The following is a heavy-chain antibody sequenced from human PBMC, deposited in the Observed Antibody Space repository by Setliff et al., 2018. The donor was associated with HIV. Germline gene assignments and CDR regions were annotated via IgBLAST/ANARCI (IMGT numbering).Heavy chain of an antibody. Sequence: SETLSLTCAVYGGPFSGYYWGWIRQSPGKGLEWIGEVHHSGRTTNYNPPLKSRVTMSVDTSKNQFSLKLTSVTAADTGTYYCARDSEPMSGTWYDYWGQGTLVTVSS. CDR2: VHHSGRTT. J-gene: IGHJ4*02. CDR1: GGPFSGYY. V-gene: IGHV4-34*01. D-gene: IGHD3-10*02. CDR3: ARDSEPMSGTWYDY.